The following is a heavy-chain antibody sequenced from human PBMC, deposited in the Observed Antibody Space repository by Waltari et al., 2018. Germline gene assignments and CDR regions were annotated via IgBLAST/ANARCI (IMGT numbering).Heavy chain of an antibody. V-gene: IGHV3-66*02. D-gene: IGHD3-22*01. CDR2: IYSGGST. CDR1: GFTVSSNS. J-gene: IGHJ4*02. Sequence: EVQLVESGGGLVQPGGSLRLSCAASGFTVSSNSMRWVRQAPGKGLEWVSVIYSGGSTYYADSVKGRFTISRDNSKNTLYLQMNSLRAEDTAVYYCARVGDSSGYYYFDYWGQGTLVTVSS. CDR3: ARVGDSSGYYYFDY.